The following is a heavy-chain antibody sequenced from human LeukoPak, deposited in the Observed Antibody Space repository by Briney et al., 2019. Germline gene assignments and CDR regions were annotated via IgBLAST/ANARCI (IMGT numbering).Heavy chain of an antibody. CDR3: ARGLMGGYPRFDY. J-gene: IGHJ4*02. V-gene: IGHV3-48*03. D-gene: IGHD3-22*01. Sequence: PGGSLRLSCAASGFTFSSFEMNWVRQAPGKGLEWLSHISTSGSTKYYANSVKGRFTISRDNAENSLYLQTNSLKAEDTALYYCARGLMGGYPRFDYWGQGTLVTVSS. CDR1: GFTFSSFE. CDR2: ISTSGSTK.